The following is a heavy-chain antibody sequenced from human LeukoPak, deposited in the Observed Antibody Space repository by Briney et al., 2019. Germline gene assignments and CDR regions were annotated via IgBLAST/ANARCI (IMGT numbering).Heavy chain of an antibody. CDR2: INPNSGGT. J-gene: IGHJ4*02. CDR1: GYTFTGYY. Sequence: ASVKVSCKASGYTFTGYYMHWVRQAPGQGLEWMGWINPNSGGTNYAQKFQGRVTMTRDTSISTAYMELSRLRSDDTAVYYCARVNIKSLAYDYWSQGPLATVSA. D-gene: IGHD6-19*01. V-gene: IGHV1-2*02. CDR3: ARVNIKSLAYDY.